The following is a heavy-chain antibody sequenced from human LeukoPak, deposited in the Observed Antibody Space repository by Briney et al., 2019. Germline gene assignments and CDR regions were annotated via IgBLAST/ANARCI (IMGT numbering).Heavy chain of an antibody. CDR1: GYNFTNYA. Sequence: ASVQVSCKASGYNFTNYALNWVRQTPGQGLEWMGWISAYNGNTNYAQKLQGRVTMTTDTSTSTAYMELRSLRSDDTAVYYCTTGVGATGDFDYWGQGTLVTVSS. CDR2: ISAYNGNT. V-gene: IGHV1-18*01. J-gene: IGHJ4*02. CDR3: TTGVGATGDFDY. D-gene: IGHD1-26*01.